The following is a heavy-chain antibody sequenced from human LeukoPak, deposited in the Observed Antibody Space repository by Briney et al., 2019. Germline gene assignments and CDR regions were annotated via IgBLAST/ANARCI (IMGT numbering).Heavy chain of an antibody. CDR3: ARKDSSGHYYYYYYGMDV. D-gene: IGHD6-19*01. Sequence: SKTLSLTCAVSGGSISSSNWWSWVRQPPGKGLEWIGEIYHSGSTNYNPSLKSRVTISVDKSKNQFSLKLSSVTAADTAVYYCARKDSSGHYYYYYYGMDVWGQGTTVTVSS. CDR1: GGSISSSNW. J-gene: IGHJ6*02. V-gene: IGHV4-4*02. CDR2: IYHSGST.